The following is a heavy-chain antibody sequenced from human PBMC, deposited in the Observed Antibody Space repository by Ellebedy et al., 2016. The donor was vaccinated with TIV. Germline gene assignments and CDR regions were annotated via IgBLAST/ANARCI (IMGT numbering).Heavy chain of an antibody. CDR2: ISGGVGNT. V-gene: IGHV3-23*01. CDR1: GFTFSNYV. Sequence: PGGSLRLSCAASGFTFSNYVMSWVRQAPGKGLEWVSSISGGVGNTYYADSVKGRFTISRDNSKNTLYLQMNSLRGEDTAVYYCAKGCGGSCYWEAYWGQGTLVTVSS. D-gene: IGHD2-15*01. J-gene: IGHJ4*02. CDR3: AKGCGGSCYWEAY.